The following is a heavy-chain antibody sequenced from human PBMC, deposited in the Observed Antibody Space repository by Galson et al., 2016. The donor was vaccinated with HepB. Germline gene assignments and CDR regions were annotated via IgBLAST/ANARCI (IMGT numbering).Heavy chain of an antibody. V-gene: IGHV3-53*01. CDR1: GITVTTNY. CDR2: LYSGGTT. D-gene: IGHD5-24*01. CDR3: ASAPTITTIWGS. Sequence: SLRLSCAASGITVTTNYISWVRQAPGKGLEWVAILYSGGTTVYADSVRGRFTISRDDSKNTVHLQMNSLRVEETAMYFCASAPTITTIWGSWGQGTLVTVSS. J-gene: IGHJ5*02.